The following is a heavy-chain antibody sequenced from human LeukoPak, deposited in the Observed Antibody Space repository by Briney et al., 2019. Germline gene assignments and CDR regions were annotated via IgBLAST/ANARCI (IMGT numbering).Heavy chain of an antibody. D-gene: IGHD4-23*01. CDR3: ARVSLGRWYFDP. CDR1: GCSISSFH. J-gene: IGHJ5*02. CDR2: IFTGGTT. V-gene: IGHV4-59*10. Sequence: SETLSLTCAASGCSISSFHWSWIRQPAGKGLEWIGHIFTGGTTNYNPSLKSRLTMSLDTSKNQFSLNLRSVTAADTAVYYCARVSLGRWYFDPWGQGTPVTVSS.